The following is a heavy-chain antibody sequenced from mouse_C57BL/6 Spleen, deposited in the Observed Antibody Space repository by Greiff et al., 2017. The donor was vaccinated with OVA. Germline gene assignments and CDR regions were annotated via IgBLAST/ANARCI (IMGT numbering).Heavy chain of an antibody. Sequence: VKLQQSGPELVKPGASVKISCKASGYAFSSSWMNWVKQRPGKGLEWIGRIYPGDGDTNYNGKFKGKATLTADKSSSTAYMQLSSLTSEDSAVYFCARSNSNSYAMDYWGQGTSVTVSS. CDR2: IYPGDGDT. CDR1: GYAFSSSW. CDR3: ARSNSNSYAMDY. D-gene: IGHD2-5*01. V-gene: IGHV1-82*01. J-gene: IGHJ4*01.